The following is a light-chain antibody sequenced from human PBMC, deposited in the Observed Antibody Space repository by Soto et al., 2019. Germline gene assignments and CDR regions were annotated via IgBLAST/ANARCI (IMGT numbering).Light chain of an antibody. J-gene: IGLJ3*02. CDR3: LLYYSGCRV. CDR2: STS. Sequence: QAVVTQEPSLTVSPGGTVTLTCASSSGAVTSGSYPSWFQQKPEQAPRALIHSTSNKYSWTPARFSGSLLGGKAALTLSGVQPEDEAEYYCLLYYSGCRVFGGGTKVTVL. CDR1: SGAVTSGSY. V-gene: IGLV7-43*01.